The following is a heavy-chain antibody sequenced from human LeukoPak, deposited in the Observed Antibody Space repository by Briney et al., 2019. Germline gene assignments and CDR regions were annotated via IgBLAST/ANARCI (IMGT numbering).Heavy chain of an antibody. CDR3: ARGRVALSPFDI. J-gene: IGHJ3*02. V-gene: IGHV4-59*01. CDR1: GGSISGYY. Sequence: SETLSLTCTVSGGSISGYYWTWIRQPPGKGLEWIGSIYYSGSTNYNPSLNSRGTISVGTSKSQFSLQVRSVTAADTALYYCARGRVALSPFDIWGQGTMVTVSS. CDR2: IYYSGST. D-gene: IGHD2-15*01.